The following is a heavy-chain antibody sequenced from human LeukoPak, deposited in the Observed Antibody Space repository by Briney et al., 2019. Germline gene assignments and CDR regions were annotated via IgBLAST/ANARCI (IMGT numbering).Heavy chain of an antibody. D-gene: IGHD2-15*01. Sequence: GGSLRLSCAASGLTFSNYWMDWVRQAPGKGLEWVANIKQDGSEKNYVDSVKGRFTISRDNAKNSLYLQMNSLRAEDTAVYYCARDTYSYSYYFDYWGQGTLVTVSS. CDR1: GLTFSNYW. CDR2: IKQDGSEK. CDR3: ARDTYSYSYYFDY. J-gene: IGHJ4*02. V-gene: IGHV3-7*03.